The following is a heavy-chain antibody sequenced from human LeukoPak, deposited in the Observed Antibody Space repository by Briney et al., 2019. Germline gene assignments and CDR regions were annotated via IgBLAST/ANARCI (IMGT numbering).Heavy chain of an antibody. J-gene: IGHJ5*02. Sequence: PSETLSLTCTVSGGSISSNYWSWIRQAPGKGPEWIGYIYYSGSTNYNPSLKRRVTISVDTSKNQFSLTLSSVTAADTAVYYCAKHLTNAYYDMIWFDPWGQGTLVTVSS. CDR2: IYYSGST. CDR1: GGSISSNY. CDR3: AKHLTNAYYDMIWFDP. D-gene: IGHD3-16*01. V-gene: IGHV4-59*01.